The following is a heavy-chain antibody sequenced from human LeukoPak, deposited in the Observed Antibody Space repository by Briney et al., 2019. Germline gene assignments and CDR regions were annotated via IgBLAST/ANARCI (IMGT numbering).Heavy chain of an antibody. CDR2: INPNSGGT. V-gene: IGHV1-2*04. CDR3: ARDSGTGAAAGTEWWFDP. CDR1: GCTFTGYY. Sequence: ASVKVSCKASGCTFTGYYMHWVRQAPGQGLEWMGWINPNSGGTNYAQKFQGWVTMTRDTSISTAYMELSRLRSDDTAVYYCARDSGTGAAAGTEWWFDPWGQGTLVTVSS. D-gene: IGHD6-13*01. J-gene: IGHJ5*02.